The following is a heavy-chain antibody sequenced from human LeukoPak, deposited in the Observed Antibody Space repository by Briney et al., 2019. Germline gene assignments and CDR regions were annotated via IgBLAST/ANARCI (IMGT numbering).Heavy chain of an antibody. CDR3: ARATGFGMITMVRGALSN. Sequence: PSETLSLTCTVSGGSISSGGYYWSWIRQHPGKGLEWIGYIYYSGSTYYNPSLKSRVTISVDTSKNQFSLKLSSVTAADTAVYYCARATGFGMITMVRGALSNWGQGTLLTVSS. J-gene: IGHJ4*02. CDR2: IYYSGST. D-gene: IGHD3-10*01. CDR1: GGSISSGGYY. V-gene: IGHV4-31*03.